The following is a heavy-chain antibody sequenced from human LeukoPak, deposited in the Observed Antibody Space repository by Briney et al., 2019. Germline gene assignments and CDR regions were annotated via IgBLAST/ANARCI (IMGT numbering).Heavy chain of an antibody. Sequence: SETLSLTCTVSGGSISSGSYYWSWIRQPAGKGLEWIGRIYTSGSTNYNPSLKSRVTISVDTSKNQFSLKLSSVTAADTAVYYCARDWDYGSGNHAFDIWGQGTMVTVSS. CDR1: GGSISSGSYY. CDR2: IYTSGST. V-gene: IGHV4-61*02. CDR3: ARDWDYGSGNHAFDI. D-gene: IGHD3-10*01. J-gene: IGHJ3*02.